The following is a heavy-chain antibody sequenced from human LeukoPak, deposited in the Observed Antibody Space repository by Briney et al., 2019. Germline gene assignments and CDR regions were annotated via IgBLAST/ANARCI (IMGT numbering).Heavy chain of an antibody. CDR1: GGSISSYY. V-gene: IGHV4-4*09. CDR3: ARHLVGLYDFWSGYYNYMDV. J-gene: IGHJ6*03. D-gene: IGHD3-3*01. CDR2: IYTSGIT. Sequence: SETLSLTCTVSGGSISSYYWSWIRQPPGKGLEWIGYIYTSGITNYNPSLKSRVTISVDTSKNQFSLKLSSVTAADTAVYYCARHLVGLYDFWSGYYNYMDVWGKGTTVTVYS.